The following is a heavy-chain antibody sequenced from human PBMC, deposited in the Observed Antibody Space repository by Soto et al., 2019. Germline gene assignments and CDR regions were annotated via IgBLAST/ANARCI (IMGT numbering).Heavy chain of an antibody. D-gene: IGHD3-22*01. Sequence: PGGSLRLSCAASGFTFSNYAMNWVRQAPGKGLEWVSGIVGSGASTNYADSVKGRFTISRDNSKNTRYLHMNGLRAAATAAYVWAKIPSSGFYCCDHWGQGT. J-gene: IGHJ4*02. CDR2: IVGSGAST. CDR1: GFTFSNYA. CDR3: AKIPSSGFYCCDH. V-gene: IGHV3-23*01.